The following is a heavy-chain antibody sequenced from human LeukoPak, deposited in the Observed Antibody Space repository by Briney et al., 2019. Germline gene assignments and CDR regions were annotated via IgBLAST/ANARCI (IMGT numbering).Heavy chain of an antibody. J-gene: IGHJ4*02. D-gene: IGHD1-26*01. CDR2: TRNKANSYTT. CDR1: GFTFSDHY. CDR3: ARVRVGASRVGFDY. V-gene: IGHV3-72*01. Sequence: PGXSXRLSCAASGFTFSDHYMDWVRQAPGKGLEWVGRTRNKANSYTTQYAASVKGRFTISRDDSENSLYLQMNGLKTEDTAVYYCARVRVGASRVGFDYWGQGTLVXVSS.